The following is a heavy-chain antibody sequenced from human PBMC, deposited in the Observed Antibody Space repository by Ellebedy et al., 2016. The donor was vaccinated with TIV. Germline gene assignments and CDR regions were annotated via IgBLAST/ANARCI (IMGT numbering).Heavy chain of an antibody. CDR3: AKARSWSTDPYYGLDV. CDR2: IGSSAYNT. CDR1: GFNFGGHA. V-gene: IGHV3-23*01. D-gene: IGHD6-13*01. J-gene: IGHJ6*02. Sequence: GESLKISCAASGFNFGGHAMKWVRQAPGKGLEWVSSIGSSAYNTHYADSVKGRFTISGDNSRNTLNLQMNSLRAEDTAVYFCAKARSWSTDPYYGLDVWGQGTTVTVSS.